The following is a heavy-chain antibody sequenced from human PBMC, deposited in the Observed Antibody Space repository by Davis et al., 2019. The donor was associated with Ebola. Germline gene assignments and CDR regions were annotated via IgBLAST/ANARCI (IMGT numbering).Heavy chain of an antibody. CDR2: ISYDGSNK. CDR1: GFTFSTYG. CDR3: AKDYLDY. V-gene: IGHV3-30*18. Sequence: GGSLRLSCAASGFTFSTYGMHWVRQAPGKGLEWVAVISYDGSNKYYADSVKGRFTISRDNSKNTLYLQMNSLRAENTAVYYCAKDYLDYWGQGTLVTVSS. J-gene: IGHJ4*02.